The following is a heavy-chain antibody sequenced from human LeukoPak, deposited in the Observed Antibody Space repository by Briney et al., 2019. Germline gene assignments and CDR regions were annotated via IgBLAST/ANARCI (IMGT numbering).Heavy chain of an antibody. J-gene: IGHJ5*02. CDR1: GFTFNSYW. Sequence: QPGGSLRLSCAASGFTFNSYWMHWVRQAPGKGLVWVSRINSDGSRTAYADSAKGRFSISRDNAKSTLYLQMNSLRVEDTAVYYCARGYGDWFDPWGQGTLVTVSS. D-gene: IGHD3-10*01. CDR2: INSDGSRT. V-gene: IGHV3-74*01. CDR3: ARGYGDWFDP.